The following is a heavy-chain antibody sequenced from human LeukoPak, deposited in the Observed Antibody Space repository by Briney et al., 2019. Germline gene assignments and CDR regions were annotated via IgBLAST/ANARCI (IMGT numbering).Heavy chain of an antibody. D-gene: IGHD3-3*01. J-gene: IGHJ4*02. CDR3: GSRRTAMFGVIKGPIDY. Sequence: GGSLRLSCAASGFTFTTYWMHWVRQAPGKGLVWVSRIKGDEMTTNYADSVEGRFTISRDNAKNTVYLEMNSLRAEDTAVYYCGSRRTAMFGVIKGPIDYWGQGTLVTVSS. V-gene: IGHV3-74*01. CDR2: IKGDEMTT. CDR1: GFTFTTYW.